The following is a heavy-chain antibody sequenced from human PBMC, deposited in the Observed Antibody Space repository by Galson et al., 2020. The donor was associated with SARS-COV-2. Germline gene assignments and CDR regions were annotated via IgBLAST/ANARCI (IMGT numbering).Heavy chain of an antibody. V-gene: IGHV3-23*03. Sequence: GESLKISCAAPGFNFNSYAMNWVRQAPGQGLEWVSVIYSGGSTYYADSVKGRFTISRDNSKNTLYLQMNSLRAEDTAVYYCAGSGYDLDGFGEDLDYWGQGNLVTVSS. CDR2: IYSGGST. D-gene: IGHD5-12*01. CDR1: GFNFNSYA. CDR3: AGSGYDLDGFGEDLDY. J-gene: IGHJ4*02.